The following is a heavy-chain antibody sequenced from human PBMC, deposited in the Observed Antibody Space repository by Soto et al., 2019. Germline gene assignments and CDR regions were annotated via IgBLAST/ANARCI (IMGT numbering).Heavy chain of an antibody. CDR3: ARQLEWSTSYYYYYGMDV. CDR2: INPNSGGS. D-gene: IGHD3-3*01. CDR1: GYTFTGYY. Sequence: ASVKVSCKASGYTFTGYYMHWVRQAPGQGLEWMGWINPNSGGSNYAQKFQGWVTMTRDTSISTAYMELSRLRSDDTAVYYCARQLEWSTSYYYYYGMDVWGQGTTVTVSS. J-gene: IGHJ6*02. V-gene: IGHV1-2*04.